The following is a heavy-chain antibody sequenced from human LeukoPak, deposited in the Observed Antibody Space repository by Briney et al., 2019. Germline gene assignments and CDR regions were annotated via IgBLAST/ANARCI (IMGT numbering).Heavy chain of an antibody. CDR1: GFTFINYS. J-gene: IGHJ4*02. D-gene: IGHD3-22*01. V-gene: IGHV3-21*01. Sequence: GGSLRLSCVASGFTFINYSMNWVRQAPGKGLEWVSFISSSNSYIYYADSVKGRFTISRDNAKNSLFLQMNSLRAEDTAVYYCARDPHSTYYFDTSGRTPDYWGQGTLVTVSS. CDR3: ARDPHSTYYFDTSGRTPDY. CDR2: ISSSNSYI.